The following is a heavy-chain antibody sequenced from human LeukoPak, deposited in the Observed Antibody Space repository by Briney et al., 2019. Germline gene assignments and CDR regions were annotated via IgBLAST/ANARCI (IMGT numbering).Heavy chain of an antibody. V-gene: IGHV3-9*01. CDR3: ARGMWDYGGNYAFDI. CDR2: ISWNSDYI. D-gene: IGHD4-23*01. Sequence: GGSLRLSCAASGFIFDDYAMHWVRQAPGKGLEWVSGISWNSDYIDYADSVKGRFIISRDNAKNSLYLQMNSLRAEDTALYHCARGMWDYGGNYAFDIWGQGTMVTVSS. CDR1: GFIFDDYA. J-gene: IGHJ3*02.